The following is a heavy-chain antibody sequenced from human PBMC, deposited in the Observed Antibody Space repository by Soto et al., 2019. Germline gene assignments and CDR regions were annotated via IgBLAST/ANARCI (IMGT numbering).Heavy chain of an antibody. CDR3: TRHNPPYDFWSGYSYYFDY. V-gene: IGHV4-39*01. D-gene: IGHD3-3*01. J-gene: IGHJ4*02. CDR2: IYYSGST. Sequence: SQTLSLICPVPVGSSISSSYYWGWVLQPPGKGLEWIGSIYYSGSTYYNPSLKSRVTISVDTSKNQFSLKLSSVTAADTAVYYCTRHNPPYDFWSGYSYYFDYWGQGTLVTVSS. CDR1: VGSSISSSYY.